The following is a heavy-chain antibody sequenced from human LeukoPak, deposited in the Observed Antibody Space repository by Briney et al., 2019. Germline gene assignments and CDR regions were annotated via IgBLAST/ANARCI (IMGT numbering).Heavy chain of an antibody. Sequence: GSLRLSCAASGFTFGTYGMHWVRRAPGKGLEWVAFIRYDGSNKYYADSVKGRFTISRDNSKNTLYLQMNSLRAEDTAVYYCAKDVAQYNSYYYYMDVWGKGTTVTISS. CDR1: GFTFGTYG. V-gene: IGHV3-30*02. CDR2: IRYDGSNK. D-gene: IGHD1-1*01. CDR3: AKDVAQYNSYYYYMDV. J-gene: IGHJ6*03.